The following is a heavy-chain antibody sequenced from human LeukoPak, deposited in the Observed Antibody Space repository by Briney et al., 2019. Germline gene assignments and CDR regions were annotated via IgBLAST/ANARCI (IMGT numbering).Heavy chain of an antibody. J-gene: IGHJ4*02. CDR2: IYYSGST. V-gene: IGHV4-30-2*01. CDR1: GGSISSGGYY. CDR3: ARDRDSNYDY. Sequence: SQTLSLTCTVSGGSISSGGYYWSWIRQPPGKGLEWIGYIYYSGSTYYNPSLKSRVTISVDRSKNQFSLKLSSVTAADTAVYYCARDRDSNYDYWGQGTLVTVSS. D-gene: IGHD4-11*01.